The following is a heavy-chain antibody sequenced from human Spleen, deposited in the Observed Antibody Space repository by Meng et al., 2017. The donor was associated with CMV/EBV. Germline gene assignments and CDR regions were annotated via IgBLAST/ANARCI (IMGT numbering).Heavy chain of an antibody. D-gene: IGHD3-16*01. CDR1: GYSFTSYW. J-gene: IGHJ4*02. V-gene: IGHV5-51*01. CDR3: ATWGGFDY. Sequence: GESLKISCXGSGYSFTSYWIGWVRQMPGKGLEWMGIIYPGDSDTRYSPSFQGQVTISADXXISTAYLPWTSLKASDTAMYYCATWGGFDYWGQGTLVTVSS. CDR2: IYPGDSDT.